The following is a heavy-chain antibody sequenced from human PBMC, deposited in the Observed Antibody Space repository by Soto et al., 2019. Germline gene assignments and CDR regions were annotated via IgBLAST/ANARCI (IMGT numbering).Heavy chain of an antibody. D-gene: IGHD3-16*02. CDR3: AHSGVTYLGELSFSLYYFDY. CDR2: IYWDDDK. V-gene: IGHV2-5*02. J-gene: IGHJ4*02. Sequence: QITLKESGPTLVKPTQTLTLTCTFSGFSLSTSGVGVGWIRQPPGKALEWLALIYWDDDKRYSPSLKSRLTITKETSKNQVVLTMTNMDPVDTATYYCAHSGVTYLGELSFSLYYFDYWGQGTLVTVSS. CDR1: GFSLSTSGVG.